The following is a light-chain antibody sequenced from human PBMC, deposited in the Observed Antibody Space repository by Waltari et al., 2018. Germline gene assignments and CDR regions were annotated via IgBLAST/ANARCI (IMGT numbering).Light chain of an antibody. V-gene: IGKV1-39*01. J-gene: IGKJ3*01. CDR2: GAS. CDR3: QQTYSSPLT. CDR1: QSISSY. Sequence: DIQMTQSPSSLSASVGDRVTITCRASQSISSYLNWYQQKPGKAPKLLIYGASSLRGRAPSRFSGSRSGTDFTLTISSLQPEDFASYYCQQTYSSPLTFGPGTKLDIK.